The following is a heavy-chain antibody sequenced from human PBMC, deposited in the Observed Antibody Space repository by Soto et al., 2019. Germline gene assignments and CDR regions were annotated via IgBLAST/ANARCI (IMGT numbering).Heavy chain of an antibody. CDR1: GDSVSSNTAS. D-gene: IGHD5-12*01. J-gene: IGHJ5*02. CDR3: ASGDNPGHKTGYASDP. V-gene: IGHV6-1*01. Sequence: SQTLSLTCASSGDSVSSNTASWNWIRQSPSRGLEWLGRTYFRSKWYNYYAVSVKSRRIINPDTSNNQSSLQLNSMSPEDTAVYFRASGDNPGHKTGYASDPWRQGIMVIVSP. CDR2: TYFRSKWYN.